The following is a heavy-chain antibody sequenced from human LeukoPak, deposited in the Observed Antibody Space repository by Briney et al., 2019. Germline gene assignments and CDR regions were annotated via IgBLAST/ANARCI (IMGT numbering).Heavy chain of an antibody. CDR2: ISATGGTT. CDR1: GFTFSSYA. Sequence: GSLRLSCAASGFTFSSYAMSWVRQAPGKGLQWVSGISATGGTTYFADSVKGRFTISRDNSKNTLYLQMNSLRAEDTAVYYCANSFLSSSSREIYFQHWGQGTLVTVSS. D-gene: IGHD6-13*01. J-gene: IGHJ1*01. V-gene: IGHV3-23*01. CDR3: ANSFLSSSSREIYFQH.